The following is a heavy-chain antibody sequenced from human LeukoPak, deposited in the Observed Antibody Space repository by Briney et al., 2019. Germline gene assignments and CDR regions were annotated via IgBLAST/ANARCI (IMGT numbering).Heavy chain of an antibody. D-gene: IGHD4-23*01. CDR1: GFTFSSYA. Sequence: GGSLRLSCAASGFTFSSYAMHWVRQAPGKGLEYVSAISSNGGSTYYANSVKGRFTISRDNSKNTLYLQMGSLRAEDMAVYYCACQGGNPGYWGQGTLVTVSS. CDR2: ISSNGGST. V-gene: IGHV3-64*01. J-gene: IGHJ4*02. CDR3: ACQGGNPGY.